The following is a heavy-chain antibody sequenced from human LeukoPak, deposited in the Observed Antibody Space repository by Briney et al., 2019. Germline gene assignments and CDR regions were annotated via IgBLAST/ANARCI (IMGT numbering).Heavy chain of an antibody. CDR1: GYTFTSYG. J-gene: IGHJ6*04. CDR2: ISAYNGNT. CDR3: ARGGRGFGELLYADV. V-gene: IGHV1-18*01. D-gene: IGHD3-10*01. Sequence: GASVKVSCKASGYTFTSYGISWVRQAPGQGLEWMGWISAYNGNTNYAQKLQGRVTMTTDTSTSTAYMELRSRRSDDTAVYYCARGGRGFGELLYADVWGKGTTVTVSS.